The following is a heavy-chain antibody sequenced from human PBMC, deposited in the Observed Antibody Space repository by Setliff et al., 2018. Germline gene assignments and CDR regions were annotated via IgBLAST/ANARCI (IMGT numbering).Heavy chain of an antibody. CDR1: GYSFTGYY. CDR2: IHTGGGSA. J-gene: IGHJ4*02. D-gene: IGHD3-9*01. CDR3: AKERYFDWFFED. V-gene: IGHV1-46*01. Sequence: ASVKVSCKASGYSFTGYYMHWVRQAPGQGLEWMGIIHTGGGSASYAPKFQGRVTMTSDTSTNTIYMEVNIVRPDDTAFYYCAKERYFDWFFEDWGQGTLVTVSS.